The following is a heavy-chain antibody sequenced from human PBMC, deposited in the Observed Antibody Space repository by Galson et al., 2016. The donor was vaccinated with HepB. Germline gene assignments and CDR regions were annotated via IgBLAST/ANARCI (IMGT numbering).Heavy chain of an antibody. V-gene: IGHV4-4*02. J-gene: IGHJ3*02. D-gene: IGHD2-21*02. CDR1: GGSISPDSC. CDR2: IYHDGGS. CDR3: ARVTCGGGACQDVFAI. Sequence: LSLTCAVSGGSISPDSCWHWVRPPPGQGLGWNGGIYHDGGSHYNPSLKTRLSMSVDKSKNQFSLNLSSVTAADAAVYYCARVTCGGGACQDVFAIWGQGIMVTVSS.